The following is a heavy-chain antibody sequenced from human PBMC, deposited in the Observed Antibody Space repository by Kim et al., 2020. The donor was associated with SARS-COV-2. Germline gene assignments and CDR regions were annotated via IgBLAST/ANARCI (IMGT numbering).Heavy chain of an antibody. V-gene: IGHV1-69*02. Sequence: YAQKFQGRVTITADKSTSTAYMELSSLRSEDTAVYYCAVAYYYDSSGYSFWGQGTLVTVSS. D-gene: IGHD3-22*01. J-gene: IGHJ4*02. CDR3: AVAYYYDSSGYSF.